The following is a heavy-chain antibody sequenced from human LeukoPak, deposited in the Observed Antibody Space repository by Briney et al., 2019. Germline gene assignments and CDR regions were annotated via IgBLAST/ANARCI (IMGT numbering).Heavy chain of an antibody. J-gene: IGHJ4*01. CDR2: IYTSGST. Sequence: ESSETLSLTCTVSGGSISSCYWSWIRQPAGKGLEWIGRIYTSGSTNYNPSLKSRVTMSVDTSKNQFSLKLSSVTAADTAVYYCARESQWLPFDYWGQGTLVTVSS. D-gene: IGHD5-12*01. V-gene: IGHV4-4*07. CDR1: GGSISSCY. CDR3: ARESQWLPFDY.